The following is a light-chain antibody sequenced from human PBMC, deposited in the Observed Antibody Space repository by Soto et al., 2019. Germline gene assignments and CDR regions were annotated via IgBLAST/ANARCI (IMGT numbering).Light chain of an antibody. J-gene: IGLJ3*02. Sequence: QAALTQPASVSGSPGQSITISCTGTSSDVGAYNYVSWYQQHPGKVPKLMIYEVSSRPSAVSNRFSGSKSGNTASLTISGLQAEDEADYYCTSYTTSNTQVFGGGTKVTVL. CDR2: EVS. CDR1: SSDVGAYNY. CDR3: TSYTTSNTQV. V-gene: IGLV2-14*01.